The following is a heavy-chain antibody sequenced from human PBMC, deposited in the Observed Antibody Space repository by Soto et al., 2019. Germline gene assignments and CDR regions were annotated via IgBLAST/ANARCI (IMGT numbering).Heavy chain of an antibody. D-gene: IGHD2-15*01. CDR1: GFTVSSNY. V-gene: IGHV3-53*01. CDR3: AREMHLGSGGGDIDY. Sequence: EVQLVESGGGLIQPGGSLRLSCAASGFTVSSNYMSWVRQAPGKGLEWVSVIYRGGSTYYADSVKGRFTICRDNTKNTLYLQMSSLRAEDTAVYYCAREMHLGSGGGDIDYCGQGTLVAVSS. CDR2: IYRGGST. J-gene: IGHJ4*02.